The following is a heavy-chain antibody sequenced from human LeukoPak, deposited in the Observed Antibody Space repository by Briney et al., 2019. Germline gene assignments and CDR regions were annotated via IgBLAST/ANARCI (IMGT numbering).Heavy chain of an antibody. D-gene: IGHD2-15*01. V-gene: IGHV1-69*04. J-gene: IGHJ4*02. CDR2: IIPILGIA. CDR1: GGTFSSYA. CDR3: ARGGGYCSGGSCYPTFDY. Sequence: SVKVSCKASGGTFSSYAISWVRQALGQGLEWMGRIIPILGIANYAQKFQGRVTITADKSTSTAYMELSSLRSEDTAVYYCARGGGYCSGGSCYPTFDYWGQGTLVTVSS.